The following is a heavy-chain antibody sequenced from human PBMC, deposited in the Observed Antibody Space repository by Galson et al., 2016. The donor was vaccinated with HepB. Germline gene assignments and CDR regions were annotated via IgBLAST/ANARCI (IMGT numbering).Heavy chain of an antibody. CDR2: ISASKGKT. V-gene: IGHV1-18*01. CDR1: GYTFTSYG. J-gene: IGHJ3*02. D-gene: IGHD3-22*01. CDR3: AINYDSRGWAWRRAFDI. Sequence: SVKVSCKASGYTFTSYGISWVRQAPGQGLEWMGWISASKGKTNYAQNLQGRVTMTTDTSTNTAYMELRSLRSDDTAMYFCAINYDSRGWAWRRAFDIWGQGTMVTVSS.